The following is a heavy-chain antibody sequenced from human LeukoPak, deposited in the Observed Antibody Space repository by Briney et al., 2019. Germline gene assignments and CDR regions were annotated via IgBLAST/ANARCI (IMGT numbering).Heavy chain of an antibody. J-gene: IGHJ5*02. D-gene: IGHD6-19*01. Sequence: QTGGSLRLSCAASGFTFSSYAMSWVSQAPGQGLEWVSAISGSGGSTYYADSLNGRFTISRDNSKNTLYLQMNSLRAEDTAVYYCATRGGSGWYNWFDPWSQPTLVTVSS. CDR2: ISGSGGST. CDR3: ATRGGSGWYNWFDP. CDR1: GFTFSSYA. V-gene: IGHV3-23*01.